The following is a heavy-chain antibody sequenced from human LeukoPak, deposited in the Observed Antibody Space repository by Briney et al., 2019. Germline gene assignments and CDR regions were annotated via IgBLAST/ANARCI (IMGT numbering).Heavy chain of an antibody. Sequence: ASVKVSFKASGYTFTGYYMHWVRQAPGQGLEWMGWINPNSGGTNYAQKFQGRVTMTRDTSISTAYMELSRLRSDDTAVYYCARIRPRSVYYDILTGYYMDYWGQGTLVTVSS. J-gene: IGHJ4*02. CDR2: INPNSGGT. CDR1: GYTFTGYY. CDR3: ARIRPRSVYYDILTGYYMDY. V-gene: IGHV1-2*02. D-gene: IGHD3-9*01.